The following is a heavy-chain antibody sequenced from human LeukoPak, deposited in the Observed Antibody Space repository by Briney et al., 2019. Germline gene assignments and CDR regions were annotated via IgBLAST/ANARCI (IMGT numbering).Heavy chain of an antibody. J-gene: IGHJ4*02. V-gene: IGHV3-21*01. CDR3: ARDTSYGGNSEGY. Sequence: GGSLRLSCAASGFTFSNYGMNWVRQAPGKGLEWVSSISSSSSYIYYADSVKGRFTISRDNAKNSLYLQMNSLRAEDTAVYYCARDTSYGGNSEGYWGQGTLVTVSS. CDR1: GFTFSNYG. CDR2: ISSSSSYI. D-gene: IGHD4-23*01.